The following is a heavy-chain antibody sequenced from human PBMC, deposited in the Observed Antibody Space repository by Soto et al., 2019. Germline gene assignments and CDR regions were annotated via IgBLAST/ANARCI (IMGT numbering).Heavy chain of an antibody. CDR1: GFTFSNAW. V-gene: IGHV3-15*01. J-gene: IGHJ4*02. Sequence: GGSLRLSCAASGFTFSNAWMSWVRQAPGKGLEWVGRIKSKTDGGTTDYAAPVKGRFTISRDDSKNTLYLQMNSLKTEDTAVYYCTTTWIQLFTAKLDYWGQGTLVTVSS. CDR2: IKSKTDGGTT. CDR3: TTTWIQLFTAKLDY. D-gene: IGHD5-18*01.